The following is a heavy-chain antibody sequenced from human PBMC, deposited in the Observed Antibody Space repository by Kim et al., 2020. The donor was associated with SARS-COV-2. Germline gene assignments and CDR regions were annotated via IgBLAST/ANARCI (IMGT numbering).Heavy chain of an antibody. Sequence: GGSLRLSCAASGFTFSSYAMSWVRQAPGKGLEWVSAISGSGGSTYYADSVKGRFTISRDNSKNTLYLQMNSLRAEDTAVYYCAKDGARQGARPPFDYWGQGTLVTVSS. V-gene: IGHV3-23*01. CDR2: ISGSGGST. D-gene: IGHD1-26*01. CDR1: GFTFSSYA. J-gene: IGHJ4*02. CDR3: AKDGARQGARPPFDY.